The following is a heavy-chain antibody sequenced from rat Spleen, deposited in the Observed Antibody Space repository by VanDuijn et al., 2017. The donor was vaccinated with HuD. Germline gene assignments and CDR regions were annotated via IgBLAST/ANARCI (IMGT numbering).Heavy chain of an antibody. CDR3: VRQETSGYSNWFTY. CDR2: ISPSGVT. V-gene: IGHV5-25*01. J-gene: IGHJ3*01. D-gene: IGHD4-3*01. CDR1: GFTFSDYN. Sequence: EVQLVESGGGLVQPGRSLKLSCAASGFTFSDYNMAWVRQAPTKGLEWVTSISPSGVTYYRDSVKGRFTVSRENAESTLYLLMDSLRSEDTATYYCVRQETSGYSNWFTYWGQGALVTVSS.